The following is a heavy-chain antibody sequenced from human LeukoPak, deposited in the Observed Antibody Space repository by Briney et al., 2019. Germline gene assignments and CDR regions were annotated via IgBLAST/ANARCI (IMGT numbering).Heavy chain of an antibody. D-gene: IGHD6-13*01. CDR2: INHSGST. CDR3: ARRPGWSRSSSHGYFQH. V-gene: IGHV4-39*07. J-gene: IGHJ1*01. Sequence: SETLSLTCTVSGGYITSSSYYWSWIRQPPGKGLEWIGEINHSGSTNYNPSLKSRVTISVDTSKNQFSLKLSSVTAADTAVYYCARRPGWSRSSSHGYFQHWGQGTLVTVSS. CDR1: GGYITSSSYY.